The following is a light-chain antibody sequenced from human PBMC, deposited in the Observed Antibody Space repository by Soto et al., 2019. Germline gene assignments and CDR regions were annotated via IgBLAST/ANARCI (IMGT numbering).Light chain of an antibody. CDR3: SSYTSSIVV. CDR1: SSDVGGYNY. Sequence: QSALTQPASVSGSPGQSITISCTGTSSDVGGYNYVSWYQQHPGQAPKLMIYDVSNRPSGVSNRFSGSKSGNTASLTISGLQAEDEADYYCSSYTSSIVVFGGGTQLTVL. J-gene: IGLJ2*01. CDR2: DVS. V-gene: IGLV2-14*01.